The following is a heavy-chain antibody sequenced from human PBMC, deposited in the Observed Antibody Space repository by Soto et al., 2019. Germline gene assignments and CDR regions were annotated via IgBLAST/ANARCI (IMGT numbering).Heavy chain of an antibody. CDR3: ATGGIYHEP. V-gene: IGHV3-11*01. CDR2: MATRGSPT. CDR1: GFPFVHNY. J-gene: IGHJ5*02. D-gene: IGHD3-10*01. Sequence: GGSLRLSCSASGFPFVHNYLTWIRQAPWKGLEWLSYMATRGSPTYYADSVKGRFTIPTDTAKNSLYLQMDSLRPDDTATYYCATGGIYHEPWGQGPLVTSPQ.